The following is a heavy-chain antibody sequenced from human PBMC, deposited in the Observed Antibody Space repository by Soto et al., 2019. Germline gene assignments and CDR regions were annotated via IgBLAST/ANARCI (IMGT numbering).Heavy chain of an antibody. CDR1: GFTFSSYA. Sequence: GGSLRLSCAASGFTFSSYAMHWVRQAPGKGLEWVAVISYDGSNKYYADSVKGRFTISRDNSKNTLYLQMNSLRAEDTAAYYCARDLSQWLVPDGFQHWGQGTLVTVS. CDR2: ISYDGSNK. CDR3: ARDLSQWLVPDGFQH. V-gene: IGHV3-30-3*01. J-gene: IGHJ1*01. D-gene: IGHD6-19*01.